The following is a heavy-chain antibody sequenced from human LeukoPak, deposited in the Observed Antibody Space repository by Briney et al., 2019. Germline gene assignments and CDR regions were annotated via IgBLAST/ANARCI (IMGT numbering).Heavy chain of an antibody. D-gene: IGHD3-3*01. V-gene: IGHV3-30*02. CDR3: AKDGPKLRFLEWLLRNWYFDL. CDR1: GFTFSSYG. CDR2: IRYDGSNK. J-gene: IGHJ2*01. Sequence: PGRSLRLSCAASGFTFSSYGMHWVRQAPGRGLEWVAFIRYDGSNKYYADSVKGRFTISRDNSKNTLYLQMNSLRAEDTAVYYCAKDGPKLRFLEWLLRNWYFDLWGRGTLVTVSS.